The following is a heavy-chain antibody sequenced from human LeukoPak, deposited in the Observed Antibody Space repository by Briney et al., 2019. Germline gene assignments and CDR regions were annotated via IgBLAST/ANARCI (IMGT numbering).Heavy chain of an antibody. D-gene: IGHD4-17*01. J-gene: IGHJ6*02. Sequence: ASVKVSCTASGYTFTNYYMQWVRQAPGQGLEWMGIINASGGGTRYAQKFQGRVTMTRDTSTNTVYMEMSSLRSEDTAVYYCARDPDYGDYGRGDYYYGMDVWGQGTTAIVSS. CDR3: ARDPDYGDYGRGDYYYGMDV. V-gene: IGHV1-46*01. CDR2: INASGGGT. CDR1: GYTFTNYY.